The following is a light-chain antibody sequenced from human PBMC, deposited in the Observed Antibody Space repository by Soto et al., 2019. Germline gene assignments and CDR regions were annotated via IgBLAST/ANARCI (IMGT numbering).Light chain of an antibody. CDR3: QHYNSYSEA. V-gene: IGKV1-5*03. Sequence: IHMTQSPSTLSASVGDRVTITCGASQTISSWLAWYQQKPGKAPKLLIYKASTLKSGVPSRFSGSGSGTEITLTISSLQPDDFATYYCQHYNSYSEAFGQGTKVDIK. J-gene: IGKJ1*01. CDR2: KAS. CDR1: QTISSW.